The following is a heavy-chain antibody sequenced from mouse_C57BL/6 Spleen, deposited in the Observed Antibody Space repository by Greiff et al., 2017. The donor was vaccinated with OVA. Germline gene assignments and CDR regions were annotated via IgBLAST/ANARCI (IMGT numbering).Heavy chain of an antibody. Sequence: EVMLVESGGGLVQPGGSLKLSCAASGFTFSDYYMYWVRQTPEKRLEWVAYISNGGGSTYYPDTVKGRFTISRDNAKNTLYLQMSRLKSEDTAMYYCARQGTGPFDYWGQGTTLTVSS. CDR1: GFTFSDYY. J-gene: IGHJ2*01. CDR2: ISNGGGST. D-gene: IGHD3-3*01. CDR3: ARQGTGPFDY. V-gene: IGHV5-12*01.